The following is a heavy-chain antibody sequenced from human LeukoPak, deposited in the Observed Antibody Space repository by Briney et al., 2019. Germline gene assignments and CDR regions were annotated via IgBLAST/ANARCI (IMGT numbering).Heavy chain of an antibody. J-gene: IGHJ4*02. V-gene: IGHV1-2*02. D-gene: IGHD2-15*01. CDR1: GYTFTGYY. CDR3: ATLTGYCSGGSCYPNFDY. CDR2: INPNSGGT. Sequence: ASVKVSCKASGYTFTGYYMHWVRQAPGQGLEWIGWINPNSGGTNYAQKFQGRVTMTRDTSISTAYMELSRLRSDDTAVYYCATLTGYCSGGSCYPNFDYWGQGTLVTVSS.